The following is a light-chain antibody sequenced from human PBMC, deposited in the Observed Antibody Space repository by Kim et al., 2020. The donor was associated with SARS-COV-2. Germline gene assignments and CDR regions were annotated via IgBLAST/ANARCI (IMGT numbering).Light chain of an antibody. V-gene: IGKV3-11*01. CDR3: QQRRSWRT. J-gene: IGKJ4*01. Sequence: EIVLTQSQATLSLSPGERATLSCRASQSVSPYVAWYQQKPGQAPRLLIYDTSNRASGIPARFSGSGSGTDFTLTISSLDPEDFAVYYCQQRRSWRTFGGGTKVDIK. CDR1: QSVSPY. CDR2: DTS.